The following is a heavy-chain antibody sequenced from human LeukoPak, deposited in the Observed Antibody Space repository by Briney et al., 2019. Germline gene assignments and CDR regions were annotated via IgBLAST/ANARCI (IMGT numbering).Heavy chain of an antibody. CDR1: GYTFTSYA. J-gene: IGHJ4*02. CDR3: ARDRYGDGFAHLDY. CDR2: ITPSGGT. V-gene: IGHV1-2*02. D-gene: IGHD5-24*01. Sequence: GASVTVSCKASGYTFTSYAIHWVRQAPGQGLEWMGWITPSGGTNYPQKFQGRVALTWDTSITTAYLDLSRLTSDDTAVYYCARDRYGDGFAHLDYWGQGALVTVSS.